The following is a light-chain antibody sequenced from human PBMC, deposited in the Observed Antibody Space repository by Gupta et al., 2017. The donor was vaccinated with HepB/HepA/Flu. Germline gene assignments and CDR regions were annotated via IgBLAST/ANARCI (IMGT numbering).Light chain of an antibody. CDR2: GAS. CDR1: QSVSSN. CDR3: QQDNTWYT. Sequence: EIVMTQSPATLSVSPGERATLSCRASQSVSSNLAWYQQKPGQAPRLIIYGASNRAIGTPDRFSGSGSGKEFTLTSSRLQYEDFAVYYWQQDNTWYTFGQGTKLDIK. J-gene: IGKJ2*01. V-gene: IGKV3-15*01.